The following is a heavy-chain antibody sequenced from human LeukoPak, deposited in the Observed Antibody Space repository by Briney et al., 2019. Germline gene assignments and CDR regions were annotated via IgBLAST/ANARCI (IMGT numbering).Heavy chain of an antibody. J-gene: IGHJ4*02. Sequence: SGPTLGNPTQTLTLTCTFSGFSLSTSGVGVGWIRQPPGKALEWLALIYWNDDKRYSPSLKSRLTITKGTSKNQVVLTMTNMDPVDTATYYCAHVSADIAAASPVYFDYWGQGTLVTVSS. CDR1: GFSLSTSGVG. D-gene: IGHD6-13*01. CDR2: IYWNDDK. CDR3: AHVSADIAAASPVYFDY. V-gene: IGHV2-5*01.